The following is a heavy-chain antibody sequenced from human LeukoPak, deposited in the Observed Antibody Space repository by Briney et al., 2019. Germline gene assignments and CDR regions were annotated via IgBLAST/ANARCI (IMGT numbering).Heavy chain of an antibody. CDR3: ARQLSHLYPHGSVTYPGLYYFDS. J-gene: IGHJ4*02. CDR1: ARSIANNY. V-gene: IGHV4-59*08. Sequence: SQSLSPTCGLSARSIANNYSGWVRQPPQGGLGWVGLIYHIVSTNYNPSLNSRVNISVDTSKNQFSLKLTSMTAADTAVYFCARQLSHLYPHGSVTYPGLYYFDSWGQGILVTVSS. D-gene: IGHD4-11*01. CDR2: IYHIVST.